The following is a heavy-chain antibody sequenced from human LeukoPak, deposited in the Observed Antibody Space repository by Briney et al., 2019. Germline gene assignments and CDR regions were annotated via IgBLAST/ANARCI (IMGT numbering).Heavy chain of an antibody. J-gene: IGHJ6*03. CDR1: GGSFSGYY. D-gene: IGHD2-15*01. Sequence: SETLSLTCAVYGGSFSGYYWSWIRQPPGKGLEWIGEINHSGSTNYNPSLKSRVTISVDTSKNQFSLKLSSVTAADTAVYYCARARIFRYYYMDVWGKGTTVTVSS. CDR2: INHSGST. V-gene: IGHV4-34*01. CDR3: ARARIFRYYYMDV.